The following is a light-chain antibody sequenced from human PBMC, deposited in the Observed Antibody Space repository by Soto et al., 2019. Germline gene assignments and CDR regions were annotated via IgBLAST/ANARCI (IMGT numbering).Light chain of an antibody. V-gene: IGLV1-40*01. J-gene: IGLJ2*01. Sequence: QSALTQPPSVSGAPGQRVTISCAGSSSNIGAGYDVHWYQHLPGTAPKLLIHGNTNRPSGVPDRFSGSKSGTSVSLDITGLQAEDEADYYCQSYDTRLSAVVFGGGTKLTVL. CDR3: QSYDTRLSAVV. CDR2: GNT. CDR1: SSNIGAGYD.